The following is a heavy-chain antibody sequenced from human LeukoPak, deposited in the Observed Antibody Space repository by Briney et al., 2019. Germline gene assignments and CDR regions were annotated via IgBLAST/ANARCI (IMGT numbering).Heavy chain of an antibody. CDR1: GGSISSGGYY. J-gene: IGHJ4*02. CDR3: ARGRTYDFWSGYHYYFDY. V-gene: IGHV4-39*07. CDR2: INHSGST. D-gene: IGHD3-3*01. Sequence: SETLSLTCTASGGSISSGGYYWSWIRQPPGKGLEWIGEINHSGSTNYNPSLKSRVTISVDTSKNQFSLKLSSVTAADTAVYYCARGRTYDFWSGYHYYFDYWGQGTLVTVSS.